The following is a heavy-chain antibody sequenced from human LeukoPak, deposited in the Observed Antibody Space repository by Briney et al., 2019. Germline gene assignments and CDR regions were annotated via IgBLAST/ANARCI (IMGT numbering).Heavy chain of an antibody. J-gene: IGHJ4*02. Sequence: SETLSLTCAVYGGSFSGYYWSWIRQPPGNGLEWIGEINHSGSTNYNPSLKSRVTISVDTSKNQFSLKLSSVTAADTAVYYCARGLYYFWTYSKYYFDYWGQGTLVTVSS. D-gene: IGHD3-3*01. CDR1: GGSFSGYY. CDR2: INHSGST. V-gene: IGHV4-34*01. CDR3: ARGLYYFWTYSKYYFDY.